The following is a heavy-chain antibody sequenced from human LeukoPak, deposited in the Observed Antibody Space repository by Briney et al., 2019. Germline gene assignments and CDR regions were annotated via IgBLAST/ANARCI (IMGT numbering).Heavy chain of an antibody. CDR2: IYSGGTT. J-gene: IGHJ4*02. CDR1: GFTFSSYW. Sequence: GGSLRLSCAASGFTFSSYWMSWVRQAPGEGLEWVSTIYSGGTTYYADSVMGRFTISRHNSRNTLYLQMNSLRAEDTAVYYCARVDTVMAYYFDLWGQGTLVTVSS. V-gene: IGHV3-53*04. CDR3: ARVDTVMAYYFDL. D-gene: IGHD5-18*01.